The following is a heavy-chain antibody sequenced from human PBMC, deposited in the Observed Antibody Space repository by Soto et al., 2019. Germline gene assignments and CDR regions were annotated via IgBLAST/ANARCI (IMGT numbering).Heavy chain of an antibody. CDR1: GGSISSSSYY. D-gene: IGHD5-12*01. CDR3: ARDRGYSGYGFDY. J-gene: IGHJ4*02. V-gene: IGHV4-39*02. Sequence: SETLSLTCTVSGGSISSSSYYWGWIRQPPGEGLEWIGSIYYSGSTYYNPSFKSRVTISVDTSKNQFSLKLSSVTAADTAVYYCARDRGYSGYGFDYWGQGALVTVSS. CDR2: IYYSGST.